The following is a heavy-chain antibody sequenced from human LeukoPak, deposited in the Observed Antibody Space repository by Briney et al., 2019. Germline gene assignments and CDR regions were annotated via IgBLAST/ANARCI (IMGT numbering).Heavy chain of an antibody. Sequence: ASVKASCKASGYTFTGYYIHWVRQAPGQGLESMGWISPNSGDTNYAQKFQGRVTMTRDTSISTAYMELSSLRSDDTAVYFCARDLKLISLGADAFDVWGQGTMVTVSS. V-gene: IGHV1-2*02. J-gene: IGHJ3*01. CDR1: GYTFTGYY. CDR3: ARDLKLISLGADAFDV. CDR2: ISPNSGDT. D-gene: IGHD1-26*01.